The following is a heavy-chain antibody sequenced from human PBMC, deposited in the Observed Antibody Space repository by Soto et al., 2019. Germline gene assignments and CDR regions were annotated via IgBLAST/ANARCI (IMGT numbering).Heavy chain of an antibody. V-gene: IGHV1-2*02. Sequence: QVQLVQSGAEVKKPGASVKVSCKASGYTFTGYYMHWVRQAPGQRLEWMGWINPNSGGTNYAQKFQGRVTMTRDTSISTAYMELSRMRSDDTAVYYCARDDGRDDERSWCHWGQGTLVTVSS. CDR2: INPNSGGT. D-gene: IGHD6-13*01. CDR3: ARDDGRDDERSWCH. J-gene: IGHJ4*02. CDR1: GYTFTGYY.